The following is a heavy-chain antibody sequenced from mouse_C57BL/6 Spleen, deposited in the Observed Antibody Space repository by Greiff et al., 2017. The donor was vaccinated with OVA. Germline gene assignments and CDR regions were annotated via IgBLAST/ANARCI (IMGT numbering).Heavy chain of an antibody. Sequence: EVKLVESGGGLVKPGGSLKLSCAASGFTFSDYGMHWVRQAPEKGLEWVAYISSGSSTIYYADTVKGRATISRDNAKNTLFLQMTSLRSEDTAVYYCARLGRLRLLAWFAYWGQGTLVTVSA. J-gene: IGHJ3*01. V-gene: IGHV5-17*01. CDR1: GFTFSDYG. CDR2: ISSGSSTI. D-gene: IGHD3-2*02. CDR3: ARLGRLRLLAWFAY.